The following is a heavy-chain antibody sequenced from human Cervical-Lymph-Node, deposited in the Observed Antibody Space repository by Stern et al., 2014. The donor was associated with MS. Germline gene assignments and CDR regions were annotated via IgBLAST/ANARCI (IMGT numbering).Heavy chain of an antibody. J-gene: IGHJ4*02. V-gene: IGHV3-30*03. D-gene: IGHD2-8*01. Sequence: VQLVESGGDVVQPGRSLRLSCAASGFNFSSYGMHWVPQAPGKGLEWVTVISYDGNHKYYAASVKGRFTISRDNSKNTLHLQMNSVTPDDTAIYYCARDYEDTSMLFDHWGQGTLVTVSS. CDR1: GFNFSSYG. CDR2: ISYDGNHK. CDR3: ARDYEDTSMLFDH.